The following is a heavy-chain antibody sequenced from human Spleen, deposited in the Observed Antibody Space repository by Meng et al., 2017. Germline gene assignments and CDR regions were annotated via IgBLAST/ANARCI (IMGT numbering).Heavy chain of an antibody. CDR3: ARFEMVTFLPLDS. D-gene: IGHD2-21*02. Sequence: GGSLRLSCAASGFTFSSYSLNWVRQAPGKGLEWVSSISGDSVHILYADSIKGRFTTSRDDAESSMYLQMNNLREEDTAVYYCARFEMVTFLPLDSWGQGTLVTVSS. CDR2: ISGDSVHI. V-gene: IGHV3-21*01. CDR1: GFTFSSYS. J-gene: IGHJ4*02.